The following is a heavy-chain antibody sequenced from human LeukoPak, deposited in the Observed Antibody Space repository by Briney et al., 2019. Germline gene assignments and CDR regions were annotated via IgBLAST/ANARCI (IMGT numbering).Heavy chain of an antibody. CDR3: ARQIPRTIFGVVRGSMGLDY. CDR2: INPNSGGT. CDR1: GYTFTGYY. D-gene: IGHD3-3*01. Sequence: ASVKVSCKASGYTFTGYYMHWVRQAPGQGLECMGWINPNSGGTNYAQKFQGRVTMTRDTSISTAYMELSRLRSDDTAVYYCARQIPRTIFGVVRGSMGLDYWGQGTLVTVSS. J-gene: IGHJ4*02. V-gene: IGHV1-2*02.